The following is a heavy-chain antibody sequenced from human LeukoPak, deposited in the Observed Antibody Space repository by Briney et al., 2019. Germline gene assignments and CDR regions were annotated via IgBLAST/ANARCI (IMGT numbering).Heavy chain of an antibody. CDR3: ARDSGSGHWYFDL. CDR1: GASISSGSYY. CDR2: IFYSGST. J-gene: IGHJ2*01. V-gene: IGHV4-39*02. D-gene: IGHD6-19*01. Sequence: KSSETLSLTCTVSGASISSGSYYWGWIRQPPGRGLEWIGSIFYSGSTYYNPSIKSRVTISVDTSKNHFSLKLSSVTAADTAVYYCARDSGSGHWYFDLWGRGTLVTVSS.